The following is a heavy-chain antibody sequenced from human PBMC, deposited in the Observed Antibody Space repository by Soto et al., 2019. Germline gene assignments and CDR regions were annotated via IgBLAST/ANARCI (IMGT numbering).Heavy chain of an antibody. Sequence: EVQLLESGGGLVQPGGSLRLSCAASGFTFSSYAMSWVRQAPGKGLEWVSAISGSGGSTYYAASVKGRFTISRDNSKNTLYLQMNSLIAEDTAVYYCAKAGGFGGYWYFDLWGRGTLVTVSS. J-gene: IGHJ2*01. CDR2: ISGSGGST. D-gene: IGHD2-8*02. V-gene: IGHV3-23*01. CDR3: AKAGGFGGYWYFDL. CDR1: GFTFSSYA.